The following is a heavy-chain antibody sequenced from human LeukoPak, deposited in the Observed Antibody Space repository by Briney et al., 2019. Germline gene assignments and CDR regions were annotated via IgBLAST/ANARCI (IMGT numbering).Heavy chain of an antibody. CDR2: INHSGST. Sequence: PSETLSLTCAVYGGSFSGYYWSWIRQPPGKGLEWIGEINHSGSTNYNPSLKSRVTISVDTSKNQFSLKLSSVTAADTAVYYCARARSHDDYWGQGTLVTVSS. J-gene: IGHJ4*02. D-gene: IGHD1-14*01. V-gene: IGHV4-34*01. CDR3: ARARSHDDY. CDR1: GGSFSGYY.